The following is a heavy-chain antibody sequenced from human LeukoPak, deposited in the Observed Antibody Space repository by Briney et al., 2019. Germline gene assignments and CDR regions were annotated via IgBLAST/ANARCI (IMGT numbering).Heavy chain of an antibody. CDR3: ARSNYGDY. V-gene: IGHV3-30*03. Sequence: SGGSLRLSCAASGFTFSSYGMHWVRQAPGKGLEWVAVISYDGSNKYYADSVKGRFTISRDNSKNTLYLQMNSLRAEDTAVYYCARSNYGDYWGQGTLVTVSS. J-gene: IGHJ4*02. D-gene: IGHD4-11*01. CDR2: ISYDGSNK. CDR1: GFTFSSYG.